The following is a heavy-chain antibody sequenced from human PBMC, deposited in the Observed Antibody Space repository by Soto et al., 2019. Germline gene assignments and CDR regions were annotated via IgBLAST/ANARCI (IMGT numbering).Heavy chain of an antibody. CDR3: ARGVRRYYDSSGYSGAFDI. D-gene: IGHD3-22*01. Sequence: QVQLVQSGAEVKKPGASVRVSCKASGYTFTSFYIHWVRQAPGQGLEWMGIIKASGGSTSYAQKFQGRVTMTRDTSTSTVYMELSSLRSEDTAVYYCARGVRRYYDSSGYSGAFDIWGQGTMVTVSS. CDR1: GYTFTSFY. V-gene: IGHV1-46*01. CDR2: IKASGGST. J-gene: IGHJ3*02.